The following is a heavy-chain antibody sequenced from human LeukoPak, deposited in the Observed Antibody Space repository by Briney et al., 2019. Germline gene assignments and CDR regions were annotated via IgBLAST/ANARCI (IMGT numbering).Heavy chain of an antibody. J-gene: IGHJ5*02. V-gene: IGHV4-39*01. Sequence: PSETLSLTCTVSGGSISSSSYYWGWIRQPPGKGLEWIGSIYYSGGTYYNPSPKSRVTISVDTSKNQFSLKLSSVTAADTAVYYCARPAYYDFWSGPSGGFDPWGQGTLVTVSS. CDR3: ARPAYYDFWSGPSGGFDP. CDR2: IYYSGGT. D-gene: IGHD3-3*01. CDR1: GGSISSSSYY.